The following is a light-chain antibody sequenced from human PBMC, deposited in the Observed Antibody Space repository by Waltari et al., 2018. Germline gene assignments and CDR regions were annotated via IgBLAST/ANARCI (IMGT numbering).Light chain of an antibody. CDR3: QHYVRLPAT. CDR2: GAS. V-gene: IGKV3-20*01. Sequence: EIVLTQSPGTLSLSPGERAPLSCRASQSVGVTLAWYQQKPGQAPRLLLYGASIRAPGTPDRFSGTGSGTDFSLTISRLEPEDFAVYYCQHYVRLPATFGQGTKVEIK. J-gene: IGKJ1*01. CDR1: QSVGVT.